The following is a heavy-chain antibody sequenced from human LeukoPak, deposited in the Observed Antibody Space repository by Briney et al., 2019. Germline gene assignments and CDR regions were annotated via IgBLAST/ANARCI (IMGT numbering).Heavy chain of an antibody. CDR1: GFTFTSYA. Sequence: GGSLRLSCAASGFTFTSYAMTWVRQAPGKGLEWVSTTTGSGGSTFYADSVRGRFTISRDKSKNTLYLQMNSLRAEDTAVYYCSKDAHSSSSTGWGQGTLVTVSS. J-gene: IGHJ4*02. CDR3: SKDAHSSSSTG. D-gene: IGHD6-13*01. CDR2: TTGSGGST. V-gene: IGHV3-23*01.